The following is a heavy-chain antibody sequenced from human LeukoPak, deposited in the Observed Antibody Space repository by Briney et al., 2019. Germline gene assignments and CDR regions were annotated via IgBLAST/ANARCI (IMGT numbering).Heavy chain of an antibody. V-gene: IGHV4-61*02. J-gene: IGHJ4*02. D-gene: IGHD5-18*01. CDR2: INTYGST. CDR1: GGSISSGTYY. CDR3: ARQDTAMVS. Sequence: PSQTLSLTCTVSGGSISSGTYYWNWLRQPAGKGLEWIGRINTYGSTKYNSSLKSRVTISVDTSKNQFSLKLSSVTAADTAVYYCARQDTAMVSWGQGTLVTVSS.